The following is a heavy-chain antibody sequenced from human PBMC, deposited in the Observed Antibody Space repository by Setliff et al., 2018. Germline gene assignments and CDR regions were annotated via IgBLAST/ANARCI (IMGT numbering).Heavy chain of an antibody. CDR3: ATTTLGRYCSGGNCYFGY. V-gene: IGHV4-39*01. Sequence: SETLSLTCSVSGGSITSGGGFYWAWIRQPPGKELEWIGSFYSFGSIYYSPSLKNRVTISGDTSSNQFSLNLNSVTAADTAVYYCATTTLGRYCSGGNCYFGYWGQGTLVTVSS. J-gene: IGHJ4*02. D-gene: IGHD2-15*01. CDR1: GGSITSGGGFY. CDR2: FYSFGSI.